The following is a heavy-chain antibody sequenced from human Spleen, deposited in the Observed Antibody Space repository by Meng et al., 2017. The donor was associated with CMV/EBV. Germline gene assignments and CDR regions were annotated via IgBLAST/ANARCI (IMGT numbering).Heavy chain of an antibody. CDR3: AKDDYYESSGYSYFHY. V-gene: IGHV3-23*01. J-gene: IGHJ4*02. D-gene: IGHD3-22*01. Sequence: SGFSFKSYAMTWVRQVPGKGLEWVSEISGSGYTTDYADSVKGRFTISRDNSKNTVYLQMNTLRAEDTAIYYCAKDDYYESSGYSYFHYWGQGTLVTVSS. CDR1: GFSFKSYA. CDR2: ISGSGYTT.